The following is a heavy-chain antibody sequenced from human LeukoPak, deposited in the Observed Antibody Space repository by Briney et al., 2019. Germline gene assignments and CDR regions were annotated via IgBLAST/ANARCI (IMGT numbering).Heavy chain of an antibody. V-gene: IGHV3-23*01. Sequence: GGSLRLSCAASGFTFSSKWMSWVRQAPGKGLEWVSAISGSGGSTYYADSVKGRFTISRDNSKNTLYLQMNSLRAEDTAVYYCAKWGLSEDRGSGYSYGSYFDYWGQGTLVTVSS. CDR1: GFTFSSKW. D-gene: IGHD5-18*01. CDR3: AKWGLSEDRGSGYSYGSYFDY. J-gene: IGHJ4*02. CDR2: ISGSGGST.